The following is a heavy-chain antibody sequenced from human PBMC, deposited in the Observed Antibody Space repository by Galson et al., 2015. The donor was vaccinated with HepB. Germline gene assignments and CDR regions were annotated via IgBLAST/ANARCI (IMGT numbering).Heavy chain of an antibody. V-gene: IGHV4-34*01. CDR2: INHSGST. CDR3: ASVTGDRDY. J-gene: IGHJ4*02. Sequence: TLSLTCAVYGGSFSGYYWSWIRQPPGKGLEWIGEINHSGSTNYNPSLKSRVTISVDTSKNQFSLKLSSVTAADTAVYYCASVTGDRDYWGQGTLVTVSS. D-gene: IGHD7-27*01. CDR1: GGSFSGYY.